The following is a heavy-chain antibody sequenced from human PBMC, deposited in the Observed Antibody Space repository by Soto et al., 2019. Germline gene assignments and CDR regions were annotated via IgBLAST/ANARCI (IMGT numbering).Heavy chain of an antibody. CDR2: INTGNGNT. CDR1: GYTFTDYA. V-gene: IGHV1-3*04. CDR3: ARDMGYCGGTNCYNPLFDQ. D-gene: IGHD2-2*02. J-gene: IGHJ4*02. Sequence: QVQFVLSGAEVKKPGASVRVSCKASGYTFTDYAMHWVRQAPGQSLEWMGWINTGNGNTRYSRKFQDRVTITRDTSANKAFVGLSSLRSEDTAMYYCARDMGYCGGTNCYNPLFDQWGQGTLVTVSS.